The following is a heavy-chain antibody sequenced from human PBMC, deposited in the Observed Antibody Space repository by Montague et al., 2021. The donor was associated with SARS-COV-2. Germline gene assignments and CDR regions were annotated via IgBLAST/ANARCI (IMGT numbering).Heavy chain of an antibody. CDR2: IYYSGST. J-gene: IGHJ5*02. CDR3: ARKEMKYSSIWSTGGNWFDP. D-gene: IGHD6-13*01. V-gene: IGHV4-39*01. CDR1: GGSISSSSYY. Sequence: SETLSLTCTVSGGSISSSSYYWGWIRQPPGKGLEWIGSIYYSGSTYYNPSLKGRVTISVDTSKNQFSLKLSPVTAADTAVYYCARKEMKYSSIWSTGGNWFDPWGQGTLVTVSS.